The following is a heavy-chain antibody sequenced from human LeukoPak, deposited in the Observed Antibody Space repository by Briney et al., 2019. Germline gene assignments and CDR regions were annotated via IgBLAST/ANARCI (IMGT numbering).Heavy chain of an antibody. V-gene: IGHV1-18*01. CDR2: ISAQSGDT. D-gene: IGHD5-18*01. CDR3: ARDTGYTFNFLGRSDSLTS. J-gene: IGHJ4*02. Sequence: ASVKVSCKASGYTFSRYGISWVRQAPGQGLEWMGWISAQSGDTNYAQKLQGRVAMTTDSSTNTAYMQLGSLRSDDTAVYYCARDTGYTFNFLGRSDSLTSWGQGTLVTVSS. CDR1: GYTFSRYG.